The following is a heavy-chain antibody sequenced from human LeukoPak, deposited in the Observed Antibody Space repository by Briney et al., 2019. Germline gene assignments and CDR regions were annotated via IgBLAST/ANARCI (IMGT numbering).Heavy chain of an antibody. CDR1: GGSISSDRYY. CDR2: IYYSGTT. D-gene: IGHD6-19*01. V-gene: IGHV4-39*07. Sequence: PSETLSLTCAVSGGSISSDRYYWGWIRQPPGKGLEWIGNIYYSGTTYYNPSLRSRVTISIDTSRNQFSMNLSSVTAADTAVYYCAKGAGPPWFDPWGQGTLVTVSS. J-gene: IGHJ5*02. CDR3: AKGAGPPWFDP.